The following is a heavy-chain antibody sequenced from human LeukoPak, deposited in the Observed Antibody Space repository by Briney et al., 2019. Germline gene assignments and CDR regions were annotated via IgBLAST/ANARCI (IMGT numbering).Heavy chain of an antibody. D-gene: IGHD2-2*01. V-gene: IGHV1-69*11. CDR1: LCTFSSYA. Sequence: SVKVSCKSYLCTFSSYAIRWVRQAPGQGLEWMGKIIPILGTANYAQKFQGRVTITADESTSTAYMELSSLRSEDTAVYYCARVGGYCSSTSCYDNWFDPWGQGTLITVSS. J-gene: IGHJ5*02. CDR3: ARVGGYCSSTSCYDNWFDP. CDR2: IIPILGTA.